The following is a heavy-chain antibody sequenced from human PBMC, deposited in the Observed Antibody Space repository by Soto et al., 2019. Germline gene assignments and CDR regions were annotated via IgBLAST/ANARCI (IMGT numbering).Heavy chain of an antibody. CDR2: INPSGGST. D-gene: IGHD3-16*02. CDR1: GYTLTGYY. J-gene: IGHJ6*01. V-gene: IGHV1-46*01. CDR3: ARANGYGIVSYYYYAMNV. Sequence: ASVKVSCKASGYTLTGYYMHWVRQAPGQGLEWMGIINPSGGSTSYAQKFQGRVTMTRDTSTSTVYMELSSLRSEDTAVYYCARANGYGIVSYYYYAMNVWRRGT.